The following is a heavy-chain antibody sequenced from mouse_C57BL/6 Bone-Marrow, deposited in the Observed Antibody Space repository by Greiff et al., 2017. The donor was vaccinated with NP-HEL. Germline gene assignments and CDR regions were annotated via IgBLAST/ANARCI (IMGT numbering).Heavy chain of an antibody. CDR2: IDPESGDT. CDR3: TTHYYYGSSPYWYFDV. D-gene: IGHD1-1*01. V-gene: IGHV14-4*01. CDR1: GFNIKDDY. Sequence: EVQLQQSGAELVRPGASVKLSCTASGFNIKDDYMHWVKQRPEQGLEWIGWIDPESGDTEYASKFQGKATITADTSSNTAYLQLSSLTSEDTAVYYCTTHYYYGSSPYWYFDVWGTGTTVTVSS. J-gene: IGHJ1*03.